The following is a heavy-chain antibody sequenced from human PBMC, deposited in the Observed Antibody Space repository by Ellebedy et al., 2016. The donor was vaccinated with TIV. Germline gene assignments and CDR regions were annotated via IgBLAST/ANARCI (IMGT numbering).Heavy chain of an antibody. CDR2: IYYSGST. CDR1: GRSIRSSSYH. J-gene: IGHJ6*02. D-gene: IGHD3-3*01. V-gene: IGHV4-61*05. CDR3: ARHVQMEWLLSPVYGMDV. Sequence: MPSETLSLTCTVSGRSIRSSSYHWGWIRQPPGKGLEWIGFIYYSGSTNYNPSLKSRVTISVDTSKNQFSLKLSSVTAADTAVYYCARHVQMEWLLSPVYGMDVWGQGTTVTVSS.